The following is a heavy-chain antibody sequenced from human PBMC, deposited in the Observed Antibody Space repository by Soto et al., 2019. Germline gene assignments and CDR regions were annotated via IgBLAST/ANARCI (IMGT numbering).Heavy chain of an antibody. D-gene: IGHD2-21*02. CDR1: GFKFTNYG. J-gene: IGHJ6*02. CDR3: ARDTYCGGDCYLYYYYGMDV. CDR2: ISGSGGST. V-gene: IGHV3-23*01. Sequence: PGGSLRLSCAASGFKFTNYGMHWVRQAPGKGLEWVSAISGSGGSTYYADSVKGRFTISRDNSKNTLYLQMNSLRAEDTAVYYCARDTYCGGDCYLYYYYGMDVWGQGTTVTVSS.